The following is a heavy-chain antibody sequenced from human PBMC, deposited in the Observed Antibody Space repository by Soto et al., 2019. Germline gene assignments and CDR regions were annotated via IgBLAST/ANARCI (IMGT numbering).Heavy chain of an antibody. CDR1: GGSINNYY. V-gene: IGHV4-59*01. CDR3: AGDTYGMDV. Sequence: QVHFQESGPGLVKPSETLSLTCTVSGGSINNYYCNWVRQPPGKGLEWIGSIHYSGTTHYNPSLESRVTISADRAKNQFSLKLNSVTAADTAVYYGAGDTYGMDVWGQGTTVTVSS. CDR2: IHYSGTT. J-gene: IGHJ6*02.